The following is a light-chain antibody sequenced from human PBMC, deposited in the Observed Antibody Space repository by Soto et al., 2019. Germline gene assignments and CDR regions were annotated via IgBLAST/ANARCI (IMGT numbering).Light chain of an antibody. J-gene: IGKJ4*01. V-gene: IGKV1-39*01. CDR2: AAC. Sequence: DIPMTQSPSSLSASVGDRVTITCRARQSISSYLNWSQQKPGKATKILIYAACSLQSGVPSRFIGSGSKTDFTLTIISMQAEDFATYYCHRSYSTLLSFGGVTKVDFK. CDR1: QSISSY. CDR3: HRSYSTLLS.